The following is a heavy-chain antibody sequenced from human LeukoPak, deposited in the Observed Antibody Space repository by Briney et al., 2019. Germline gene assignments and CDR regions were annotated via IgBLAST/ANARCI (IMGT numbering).Heavy chain of an antibody. CDR2: ISNNGGST. V-gene: IGHV3-23*01. CDR3: TTGLFTVTSTVDY. CDR1: GFTFSSYA. D-gene: IGHD4-11*01. Sequence: GGSLRLSCAASGFTFSSYAMSWVRQAPGKGLEWVSAISNNGGSTYYADSVKGRFTISRDNSKNTLYLQMNSLKTEDTAVYYCTTGLFTVTSTVDYWGQGTLVTVSS. J-gene: IGHJ4*02.